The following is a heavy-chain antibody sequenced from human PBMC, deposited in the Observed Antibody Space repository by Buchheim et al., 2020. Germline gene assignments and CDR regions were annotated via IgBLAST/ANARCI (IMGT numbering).Heavy chain of an antibody. Sequence: QVQLVQSEAEVAKPGASVKVSCKASGYTFISHWMHWVRQAPGQGLEWMAVINPNGGTTIYAQNFQGRVGMTRDTSTTTDYMELSSLRSEDTAVYYCARDSSIAAEGTWWFDPWGQGTL. V-gene: IGHV1-46*01. CDR3: ARDSSIAAEGTWWFDP. CDR2: INPNGGTT. CDR1: GYTFISHW. D-gene: IGHD6-13*01. J-gene: IGHJ5*02.